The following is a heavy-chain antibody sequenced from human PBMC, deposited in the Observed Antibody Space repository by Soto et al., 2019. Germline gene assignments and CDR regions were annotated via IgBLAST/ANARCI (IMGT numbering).Heavy chain of an antibody. CDR3: AAELGFGKLSVV. V-gene: IGHV1-69*01. J-gene: IGHJ6*02. CDR1: GDTFKNCV. CDR2: IIPLFGTT. D-gene: IGHD3-10*01. Sequence: QVQVVQSGVEVRRPGSSVKVSCKASGDTFKNCVISCVRQAAGQGLEWMGGIIPLFGTTDFDQRFQGRLTITTDESTTTAYMELSRLRSEDTATYYCAAELGFGKLSVVWGQGTTVIVSS.